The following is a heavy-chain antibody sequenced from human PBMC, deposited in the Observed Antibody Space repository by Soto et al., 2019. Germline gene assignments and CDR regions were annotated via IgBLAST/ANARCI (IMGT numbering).Heavy chain of an antibody. V-gene: IGHV3-30-3*01. J-gene: IGHJ3*02. CDR1: GFTFSSYA. CDR2: ISYDGSNK. D-gene: IGHD6-19*01. Sequence: GGSLRLSCAASGFTFSSYAMHWVRQAPGKGLEWVAVISYDGSNKYYADSVKGRFTISRDNSKNTLYLQMNSLRAEDTAVYYCARDPAVAGMNNAFDIWGQGTMVTVSS. CDR3: ARDPAVAGMNNAFDI.